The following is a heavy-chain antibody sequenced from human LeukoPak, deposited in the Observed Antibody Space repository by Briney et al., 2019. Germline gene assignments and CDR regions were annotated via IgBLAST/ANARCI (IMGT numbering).Heavy chain of an antibody. CDR2: ITGGGDRT. CDR3: AKDLMVRGVMDY. V-gene: IGHV3-23*01. CDR1: GFTFKTNA. Sequence: QPGGSLRLSCVAPGFTFKTNAMSWVRQATGKGLEWVSGITGGGDRTYYTDSVKGRFTISRDNPKNTLYLQMNSLRAEDTAVYYCAKDLMVRGVMDYWGQGTLVTVSS. J-gene: IGHJ4*02. D-gene: IGHD3-10*01.